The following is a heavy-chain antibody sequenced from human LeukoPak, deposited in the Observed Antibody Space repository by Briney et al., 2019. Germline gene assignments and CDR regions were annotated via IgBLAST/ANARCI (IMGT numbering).Heavy chain of an antibody. CDR2: TVPL. CDR1: GGTFSGYA. CDR3: ARAPYGVYRGDYYSYYMDV. Sequence: ASVKVSCKASGGTFSGYAVIWVRQAPGQGLEWMGGTVPLKYAQKFQCRVTFTTDESTSTAFMELSSLTSQDTAVYFCARAPYGVYRGDYYSYYMDVWGKGTTVTVSS. J-gene: IGHJ6*03. V-gene: IGHV1-69*05. D-gene: IGHD4/OR15-4a*01.